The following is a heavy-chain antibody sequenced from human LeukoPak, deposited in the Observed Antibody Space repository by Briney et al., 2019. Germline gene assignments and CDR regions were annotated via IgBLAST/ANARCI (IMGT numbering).Heavy chain of an antibody. J-gene: IGHJ4*02. Sequence: GGFLRLSCAASGFTFSSYWMHWVRQAPGKGLVWVSRINSDGSSTSYADSVKGRFTISRDNAKNTLYLQMNSLRAEDTAVYHCARDRLGAAAIDYWGQGTLVTVSS. CDR2: INSDGSST. CDR1: GFTFSSYW. D-gene: IGHD6-13*01. CDR3: ARDRLGAAAIDY. V-gene: IGHV3-74*01.